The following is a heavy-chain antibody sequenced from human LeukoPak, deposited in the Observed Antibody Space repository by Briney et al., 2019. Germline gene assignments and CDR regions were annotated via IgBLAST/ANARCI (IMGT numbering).Heavy chain of an antibody. CDR3: ARDLKSSRSGGTCSDY. D-gene: IGHD2-15*01. J-gene: IGHJ4*02. Sequence: SETLSLTCTVSGYSISSGYCWGWIRQPPGKGLEWIGRIYHSGSTYYNPSLKSRVTISVDTSKNQFSLKLSSVTAADTAVYCCARDLKSSRSGGTCSDYWGQGTLVTVSS. V-gene: IGHV4-38-2*02. CDR1: GYSISSGYC. CDR2: IYHSGST.